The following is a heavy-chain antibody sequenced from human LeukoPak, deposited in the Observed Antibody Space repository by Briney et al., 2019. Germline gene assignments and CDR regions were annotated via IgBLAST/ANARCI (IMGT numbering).Heavy chain of an antibody. D-gene: IGHD5-18*01. CDR1: GFTFDDYA. CDR2: ISWNSGSI. Sequence: RIGGSLRPSCAASGFTFDDYAMHWVRQAPGKGLEWVSGISWNSGSIGYADSVKGRFTISRDNAKNSLYLQMNSLRAEDMALYYCAKDSDSYGSFLDYWGQGTLVTVSS. V-gene: IGHV3-9*03. CDR3: AKDSDSYGSFLDY. J-gene: IGHJ4*02.